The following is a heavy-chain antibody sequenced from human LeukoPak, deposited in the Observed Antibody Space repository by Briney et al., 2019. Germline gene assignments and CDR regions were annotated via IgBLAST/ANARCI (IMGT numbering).Heavy chain of an antibody. Sequence: SGTLSLTCAVSSGSISSNNWWSWVRQPPGKGLEWIGEIYHSGSTNYNPSLKSRVTISVDKSKNQLSLKLSSVTAADTAMYYCARALAVVEDGMDVWGQGTTVTVSS. CDR3: ARALAVVEDGMDV. CDR1: SGSISSNNW. D-gene: IGHD6-19*01. CDR2: IYHSGST. V-gene: IGHV4-4*02. J-gene: IGHJ6*02.